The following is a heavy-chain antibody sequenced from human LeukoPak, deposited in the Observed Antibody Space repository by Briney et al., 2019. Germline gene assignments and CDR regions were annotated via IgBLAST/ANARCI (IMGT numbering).Heavy chain of an antibody. CDR1: GGSISSYY. J-gene: IGHJ4*02. V-gene: IGHV4-59*12. Sequence: NPSETLSLTCTVSGGSISSYYWSWIRQPPGKGLEWIGYIYYSGSTNYNPSLKSRVTISVDTSKNQFSLRLSSVTAADTAVYYCARDLIAVSLYYFDYWGQGTQVNVSS. D-gene: IGHD6-19*01. CDR2: IYYSGST. CDR3: ARDLIAVSLYYFDY.